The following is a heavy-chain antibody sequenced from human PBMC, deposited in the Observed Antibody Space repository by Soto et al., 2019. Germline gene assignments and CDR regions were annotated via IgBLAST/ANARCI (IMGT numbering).Heavy chain of an antibody. D-gene: IGHD1-26*01. J-gene: IGHJ4*02. V-gene: IGHV1-18*01. CDR3: ARDLRDLYDSGTSGYFDY. Sequence: ASVKVSCKASGYTFTSYGISWVRQAPGQGLEWMGWISAYNGNTNYAQKLQGRVTMTTDTSTSTAYMELRSLRSDDTAVYYCARDLRDLYDSGTSGYFDYWGQGTLVTVSS. CDR1: GYTFTSYG. CDR2: ISAYNGNT.